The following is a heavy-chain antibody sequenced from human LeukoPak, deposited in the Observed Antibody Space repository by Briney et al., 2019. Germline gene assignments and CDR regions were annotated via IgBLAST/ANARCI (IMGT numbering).Heavy chain of an antibody. CDR3: AGDPRDYTYSLEFHY. Sequence: ASVKVSCKASGYTCTSYGISWGRQAPGQGLEWMGWINTYNGNTNYAQKLQDRVTMTTDTSTGTTYMELRSLRVDDTAVYYSAGDPRDYTYSLEFHYWGQGTLITVSS. CDR1: GYTCTSYG. D-gene: IGHD4-11*01. CDR2: INTYNGNT. J-gene: IGHJ4*02. V-gene: IGHV1-18*01.